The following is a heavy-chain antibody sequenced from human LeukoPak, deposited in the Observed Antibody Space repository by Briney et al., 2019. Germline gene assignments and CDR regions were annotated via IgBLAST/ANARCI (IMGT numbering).Heavy chain of an antibody. CDR2: ISSSGSTI. CDR3: ARAAYGSGSYYYYYYYMDV. J-gene: IGHJ6*03. Sequence: GGTLRLSCAASGFTFSSYGMSWVRQAPGKGLEWVSYISSSGSTIYYADSVKGRFTISRDNAKNSLYLQMNSLRAEDTAVYYCARAAYGSGSYYYYYYYMDVWGKGTTVTISS. D-gene: IGHD3-10*01. CDR1: GFTFSSYG. V-gene: IGHV3-48*04.